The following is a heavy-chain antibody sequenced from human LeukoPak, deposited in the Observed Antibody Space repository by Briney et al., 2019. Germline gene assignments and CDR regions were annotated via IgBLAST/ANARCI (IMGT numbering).Heavy chain of an antibody. J-gene: IGHJ5*01. Sequence: SETLSLTCAVSGGSISSSNWWSWVRQPPGKGLEWIGEIYHSGSTNYNPSLKSRVTISVDKSKNQFSLKLSSVTAADTAVYYCARDGITMVRGVIIRWFDSWGQGTLVTVSS. D-gene: IGHD3-10*01. CDR3: ARDGITMVRGVIIRWFDS. CDR1: GGSISSSNW. V-gene: IGHV4-4*02. CDR2: IYHSGST.